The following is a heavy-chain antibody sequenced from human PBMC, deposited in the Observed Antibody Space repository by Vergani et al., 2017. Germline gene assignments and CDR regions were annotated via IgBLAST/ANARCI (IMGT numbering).Heavy chain of an antibody. D-gene: IGHD5-18*01. CDR1: GFDFTNSA. Sequence: EVQLLESGGRLVQPGGSLRLSCATSGFDFTNSAMSWIRQAPGRGLQWVSSITRGSKSIYYADSVKGRFTITRDDVKKSLLLRMNNLKVDDTAIYYCARTRSPIAMIRQFEQWGQGTLVTVSS. CDR2: ITRGSKSI. J-gene: IGHJ4*02. CDR3: ARTRSPIAMIRQFEQ. V-gene: IGHV3-48*04.